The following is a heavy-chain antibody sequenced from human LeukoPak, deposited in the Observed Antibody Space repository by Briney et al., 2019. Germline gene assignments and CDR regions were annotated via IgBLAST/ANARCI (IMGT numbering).Heavy chain of an antibody. CDR3: AKDTRDDHHSDY. CDR2: ISYDGINK. V-gene: IGHV3-30*18. Sequence: QPGGSLRLSRAVSGFTFSAYGMHWVRQAPGKGLEWVAIISYDGINKYYPDSVKGRFTISRDNSKNTLYLQMNSLRAEDTAVYYCAKDTRDDHHSDYWGQGTLVTVSS. J-gene: IGHJ4*02. CDR1: GFTFSAYG. D-gene: IGHD1-14*01.